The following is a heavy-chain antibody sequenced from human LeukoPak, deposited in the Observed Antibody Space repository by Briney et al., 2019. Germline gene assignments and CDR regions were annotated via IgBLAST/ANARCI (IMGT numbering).Heavy chain of an antibody. CDR2: MNPNSGNT. CDR3: ARVLLWFGELLVYMDV. CDR1: GYTFTSYD. D-gene: IGHD3-10*01. V-gene: IGHV1-8*01. J-gene: IGHJ6*03. Sequence: ASVKVSCKASGYTFTSYDINWVRQATGQGLEWMGWMNPNSGNTGYAQKFQGRVTMTRNTSISTAYMELSSLRSEDTAVYYCARVLLWFGELLVYMDVWGKGTTVTISS.